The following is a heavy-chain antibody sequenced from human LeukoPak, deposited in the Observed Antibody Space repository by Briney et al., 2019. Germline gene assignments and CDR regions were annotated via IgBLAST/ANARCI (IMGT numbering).Heavy chain of an antibody. CDR2: IRYDGSNK. D-gene: IGHD3-3*01. CDR1: GFTFSSYG. J-gene: IGHJ5*02. V-gene: IGHV3-30*02. Sequence: GGSLRLSCAASGFTFSSYGMHWVRQAPGKGLEWVAFIRYDGSNKYYADSVKGRFTISRDNSKNTLYLQMNSLRAEDTAVYYCAKDLYIRFLEWSTNWFDPWGQGTLVTVSS. CDR3: AKDLYIRFLEWSTNWFDP.